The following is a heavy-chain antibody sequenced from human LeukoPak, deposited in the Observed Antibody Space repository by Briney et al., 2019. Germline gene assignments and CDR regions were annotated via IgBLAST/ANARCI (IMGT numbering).Heavy chain of an antibody. J-gene: IGHJ2*01. CDR2: ISAYNGNT. CDR1: GYTFTSYG. CDR3: ARDFHPAVPAASYWYFDL. D-gene: IGHD2-2*01. V-gene: IGHV1-18*01. Sequence: ASVKVSCKASGYTFTSYGISWVRQAPGQGLEWMGWISAYNGNTNYAQKLQGRVTMTTDTSTSTAYMELRSLRSDDTAVYYCARDFHPAVPAASYWYFDLWGRGTLVTVSS.